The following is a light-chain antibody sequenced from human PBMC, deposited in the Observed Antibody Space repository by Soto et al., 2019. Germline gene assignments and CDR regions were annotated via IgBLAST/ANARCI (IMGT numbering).Light chain of an antibody. CDR2: AAS. V-gene: IGKV1-9*01. CDR1: QDISSY. Sequence: DIQLTQSPSFLSASVGDRVIITCRASQDISSYLAWYQQRPGKVPRFLTHAASTLQSGVPSRFSAAGSGTTFTLTISSLQPEDIATYYCQKLNRFPRTFVQGTKVEV. J-gene: IGKJ1*01. CDR3: QKLNRFPRT.